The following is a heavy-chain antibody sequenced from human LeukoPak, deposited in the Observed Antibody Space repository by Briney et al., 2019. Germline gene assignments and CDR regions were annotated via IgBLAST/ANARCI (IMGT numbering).Heavy chain of an antibody. D-gene: IGHD6-13*01. J-gene: IGHJ4*02. CDR2: ISSTGGTT. CDR3: ARTTSRSSWGNY. CDR1: GLTFSNYG. Sequence: GGSLRLSCVASGLTFSNYGISWVRQAPGKGLEWVSAISSTGGTTYYADSVKGHFTISRDNAKNSLYLQMNSLRAEDTAVYYCARTTSRSSWGNYWGQGTLVTVSS. V-gene: IGHV3-23*01.